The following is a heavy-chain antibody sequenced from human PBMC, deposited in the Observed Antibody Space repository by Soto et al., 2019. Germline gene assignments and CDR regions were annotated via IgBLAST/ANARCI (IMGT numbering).Heavy chain of an antibody. V-gene: IGHV4-31*03. CDR1: GGSITTGGYY. CDR3: ARTKCSGGSCYSWSLDY. Sequence: SETLSLTCTVSGGSITTGGYYWSWIRQLPGKGLEWIGHRYYSESTYYNPSLKSRVSISLDTFKNQFSLKLSFVTAADTAMYYCARTKCSGGSCYSWSLDYWGQGTPVTVSS. D-gene: IGHD2-15*01. J-gene: IGHJ4*02. CDR2: RYYSEST.